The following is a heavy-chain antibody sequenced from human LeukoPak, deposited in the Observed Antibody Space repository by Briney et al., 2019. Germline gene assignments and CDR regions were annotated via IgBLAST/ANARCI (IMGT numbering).Heavy chain of an antibody. CDR2: IYHSGST. V-gene: IGHV4-38-2*01. Sequence: PSETLSLTCAVSGYSISRGYYWGWIRQPPGKGLECIGSIYHSGSTYYNPSLKSRVTISVDTSKNQFSLKLSSVTAADTAVYYCAGLRLPYYYGMDVWGKGTTVTVSS. D-gene: IGHD5-12*01. J-gene: IGHJ6*04. CDR1: GYSISRGYY. CDR3: AGLRLPYYYGMDV.